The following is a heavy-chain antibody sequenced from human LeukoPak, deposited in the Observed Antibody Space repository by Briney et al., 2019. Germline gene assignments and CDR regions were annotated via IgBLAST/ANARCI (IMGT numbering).Heavy chain of an antibody. J-gene: IGHJ4*02. CDR2: IYYSGST. CDR1: GGSISSYY. CDR3: AGYRGRYGFYYFDY. D-gene: IGHD6-19*01. V-gene: IGHV4-59*12. Sequence: SETLSHTCTVSGGSISSYYWSWIRQPPGKGLEWIGYIYYSGSTNYNPSLKSRVTISVDTSKNQFSLKLSSVTAADTAVYYCAGYRGRYGFYYFDYWGQGTLVTVSS.